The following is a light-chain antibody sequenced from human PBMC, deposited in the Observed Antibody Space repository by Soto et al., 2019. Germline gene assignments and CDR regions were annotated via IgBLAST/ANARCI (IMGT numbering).Light chain of an antibody. CDR1: SSNIGAGYD. V-gene: IGLV1-40*01. J-gene: IGLJ7*01. Sequence: QLVLTQPPSVSGAPGQRVTISCTGSSSNIGAGYDVHWYQQLPGTAPKLLIYGNSNRPSGVPDRFSGSKSGTSASLAITGLQAEDEADYYCASYAGTRLFVFGSGTQLTVL. CDR3: ASYAGTRLFV. CDR2: GNS.